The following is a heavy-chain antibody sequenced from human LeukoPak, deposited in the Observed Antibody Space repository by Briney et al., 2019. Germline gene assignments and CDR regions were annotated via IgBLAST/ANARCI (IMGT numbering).Heavy chain of an antibody. CDR1: GFTFRSYA. CDR2: ISYDGNIR. J-gene: IGHJ4*02. D-gene: IGHD2-2*02. Sequence: PGGSLRLSCAASGFTFRSYAIHWVRQAPGKGLEWVAFISYDGNIRYYADSVKGRFSISRDNSKNTLSLQMNSLRGEDTAVYYCAKDRRAIGYWGQGTLVTVSS. CDR3: AKDRRAIGY. V-gene: IGHV3-30-3*01.